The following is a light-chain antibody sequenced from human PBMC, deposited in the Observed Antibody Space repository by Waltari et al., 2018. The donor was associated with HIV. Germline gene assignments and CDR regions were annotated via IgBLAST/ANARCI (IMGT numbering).Light chain of an antibody. Sequence: QSALTQPPSVSGAPGQRVAMSCTGISTTNFGTSYDVHWYRHLPGTAPKLLIPSNNNRPSGVPDRFSAPKSGTSASLAITGLQPEDEADYYCCSYTSLSTVFFAGGTKLTVL. J-gene: IGLJ2*01. CDR1: STTNFGTSYD. V-gene: IGLV1-40*01. CDR3: CSYTSLSTVF. CDR2: SNN.